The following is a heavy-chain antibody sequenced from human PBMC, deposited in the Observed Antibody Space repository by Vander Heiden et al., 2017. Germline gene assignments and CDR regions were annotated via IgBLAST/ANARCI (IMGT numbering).Heavy chain of an antibody. CDR3: ARDGSGSYLNWFDP. Sequence: QVQLQEPGPGLVKPPEPLSPTCTACGGSISSDYWNWIRQPRGKGLEWIGHIYNGGSTNYNPSLKSRVTISVDMSKNQFSLKLSAVTAADTAVYYCARDGSGSYLNWFDPWGQGTLVTVSS. D-gene: IGHD1-26*01. CDR1: GGSISSDY. J-gene: IGHJ5*02. CDR2: IYNGGST. V-gene: IGHV4-59*01.